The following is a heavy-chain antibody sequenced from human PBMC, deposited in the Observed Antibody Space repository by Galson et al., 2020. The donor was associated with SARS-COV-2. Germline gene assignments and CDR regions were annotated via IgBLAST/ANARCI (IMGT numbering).Heavy chain of an antibody. D-gene: IGHD3-9*01. CDR2: IYYSGST. Sequence: ASETMSLTCTVSGGSISSSSYYWGWIRQPPGKGLEWIGRIYYSGSTYYNPSLKSRVTISVDTSKNQFSLKLSSVTAADTAVYYCARDQDFDWSTGGLDYWGQGTLVTVSS. CDR1: GGSISSSSYY. V-gene: IGHV4-39*07. CDR3: ARDQDFDWSTGGLDY. J-gene: IGHJ4*02.